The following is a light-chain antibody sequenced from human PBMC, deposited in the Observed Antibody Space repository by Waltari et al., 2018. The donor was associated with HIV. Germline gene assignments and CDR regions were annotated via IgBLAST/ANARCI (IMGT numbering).Light chain of an antibody. CDR1: SSDIGGYNY. CDR2: EVT. Sequence: QSALTQPPSASGSPGQSVSISCTGTSSDIGGYNYVSWYQQHPGKAPKLIIYEVTKRPSGLPNRFSGSQSGNTASLTVSGLQAEDEADYYCVSYAGSNTVIFGGGTKLTVL. CDR3: VSYAGSNTVI. J-gene: IGLJ2*01. V-gene: IGLV2-8*01.